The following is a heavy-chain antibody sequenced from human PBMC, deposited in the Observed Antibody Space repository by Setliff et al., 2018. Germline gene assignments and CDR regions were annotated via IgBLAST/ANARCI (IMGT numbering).Heavy chain of an antibody. CDR2: IKRITDSGTT. Sequence: GGSLRLSCAASGFTFSSYSMNWVRQAPGKGLEWVGRIKRITDSGTTDHAAPVKGRFTVSRDDSISTLYLQMNSLKTEDTAVYYCTTSPISSGWHSNFDYNMDVWGQGTTVTVSS. CDR1: GFTFSSYS. V-gene: IGHV3-15*01. D-gene: IGHD6-19*01. CDR3: TTSPISSGWHSNFDYNMDV. J-gene: IGHJ6*02.